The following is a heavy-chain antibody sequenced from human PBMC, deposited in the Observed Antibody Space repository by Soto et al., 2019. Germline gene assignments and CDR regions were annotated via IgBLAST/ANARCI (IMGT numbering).Heavy chain of an antibody. Sequence: ASVKVSCKVSVYTLTELSMHWVRQAPGKGLEWMGGFDPEDGETIYAQKFQGRVTMTEDTSTDTAYMELSSLRSEDTAVYYCATMSGFILEWSFNYWGQGTLVTVSS. J-gene: IGHJ4*02. CDR1: VYTLTELS. D-gene: IGHD3-3*01. V-gene: IGHV1-24*01. CDR3: ATMSGFILEWSFNY. CDR2: FDPEDGET.